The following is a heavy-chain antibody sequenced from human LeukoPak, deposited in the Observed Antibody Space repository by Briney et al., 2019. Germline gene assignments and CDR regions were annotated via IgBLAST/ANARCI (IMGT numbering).Heavy chain of an antibody. Sequence: SETLSLTCTVSGXSISTYYWSWIRQPPGKGLEWMGYIYNSGSTNYNPSLKSRVTISVDTSKNQFSLTLGSVSATDTAVYYCVSPRGFSYGYFDYWGQGTLVTVSS. V-gene: IGHV4-59*08. CDR2: IYNSGST. D-gene: IGHD5-18*01. J-gene: IGHJ4*02. CDR1: GXSISTYY. CDR3: VSPRGFSYGYFDY.